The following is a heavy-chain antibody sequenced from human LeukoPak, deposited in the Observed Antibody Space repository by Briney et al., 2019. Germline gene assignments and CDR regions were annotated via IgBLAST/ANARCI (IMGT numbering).Heavy chain of an antibody. CDR1: GGSFGDYC. CDR3: ARENSGSYRELDS. D-gene: IGHD1-26*01. Sequence: SETLSLTCTVSGGSFGDYCWTWIRQPAGKGLEWIGRLFPSGSTNYNPSLESRVTMSVDTSKHQFSLKVNSVTAADTAVYFCARENSGSYRELDSWGQGTLVTVSS. J-gene: IGHJ4*02. V-gene: IGHV4-4*07. CDR2: LFPSGST.